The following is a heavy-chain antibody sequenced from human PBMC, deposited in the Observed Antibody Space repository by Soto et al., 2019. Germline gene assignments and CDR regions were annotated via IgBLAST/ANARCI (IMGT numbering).Heavy chain of an antibody. J-gene: IGHJ5*02. D-gene: IGHD3-10*01. V-gene: IGHV4-4*02. Sequence: ETLDLTCAVYGDSISRACWTWVRQPPGKGLEWIGEILYSGRTNYNSSLNSRVTISIDKSKKQFSLNLSSVTAADTAVYYCSGRVTDAPTWGQGALVTVS. CDR3: SGRVTDAPT. CDR2: ILYSGRT. CDR1: GDSISRAC.